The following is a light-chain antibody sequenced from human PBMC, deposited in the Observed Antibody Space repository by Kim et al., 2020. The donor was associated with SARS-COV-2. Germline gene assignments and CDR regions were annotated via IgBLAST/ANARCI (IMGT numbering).Light chain of an antibody. CDR3: QKYDSAPYT. CDR2: DSS. Sequence: DIQMTQSPSSLSASVGDIVSITCRASQGISTCLAWYQQKPGKVPKPLIYDSSALQSGVPSRFSGSGSGTDFILTISSLQPEDIATYYCQKYDSAPYTFGQGTRLEI. J-gene: IGKJ2*01. CDR1: QGISTC. V-gene: IGKV1-27*01.